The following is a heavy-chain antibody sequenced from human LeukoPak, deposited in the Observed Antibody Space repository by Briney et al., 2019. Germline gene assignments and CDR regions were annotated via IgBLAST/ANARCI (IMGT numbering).Heavy chain of an antibody. J-gene: IGHJ5*02. CDR2: INPNSGGT. V-gene: IGHV1-2*06. D-gene: IGHD2-15*01. CDR3: ARGGRRVVAAATWFDP. CDR1: GYTFTGYY. Sequence: GASVKVSCKASGYTFTGYYMHWVRQAPGQGLEWMGRINPNSGGTNYAQKFQGRVTLTRDTSISTAYMALSRLRSDDTAVYYCARGGRRVVAAATWFDPWGQGTLVTVSS.